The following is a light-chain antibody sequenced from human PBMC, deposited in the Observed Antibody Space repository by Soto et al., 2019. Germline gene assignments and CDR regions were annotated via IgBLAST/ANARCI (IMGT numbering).Light chain of an antibody. CDR1: QSISAY. J-gene: IGKJ2*01. Sequence: DIQMTQSPSSLSASVGDRITITCRASQSISAYLNWYQHKPGKAPKLLIFAPSTLQTGVPSRFSGSGSGTHFTLTISGLPPDDFATYYCPQTLRAPYTFAPGTKLEL. CDR3: PQTLRAPYT. V-gene: IGKV1-39*01. CDR2: APS.